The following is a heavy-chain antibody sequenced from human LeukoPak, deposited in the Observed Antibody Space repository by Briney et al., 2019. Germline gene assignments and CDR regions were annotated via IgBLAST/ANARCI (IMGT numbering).Heavy chain of an antibody. V-gene: IGHV3-7*01. CDR2: IKGDGSEE. Sequence: PGGSLRLSCVASKLTFSSYWMTWVRQAPGKGLEWVANIKGDGSEEYYVDSVKGRFTISRDNAKNSLYLQMDSLRAEDTAVYYCARDGTRYCSSTSCYSGYYYYGMDVWGQGTTVTVSS. CDR1: KLTFSSYW. D-gene: IGHD2-2*02. J-gene: IGHJ6*02. CDR3: ARDGTRYCSSTSCYSGYYYYGMDV.